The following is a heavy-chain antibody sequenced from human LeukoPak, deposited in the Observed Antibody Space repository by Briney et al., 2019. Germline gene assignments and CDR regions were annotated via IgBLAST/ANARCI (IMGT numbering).Heavy chain of an antibody. J-gene: IGHJ4*02. CDR2: VYTSGST. CDR1: GNSISSGDNY. V-gene: IGHV4-61*02. CDR3: ARASYSYDINGWVPFDY. Sequence: SETLSLTCTVSGNSISSGDNYWSWIREPAGKGLEWIGRVYTSGSTNYHPSLKRRVTISGDTSKNQFSLRLSSVAAADTAVYYCARASYSYDINGWVPFDYWGQGTLVTVSS. D-gene: IGHD3-22*01.